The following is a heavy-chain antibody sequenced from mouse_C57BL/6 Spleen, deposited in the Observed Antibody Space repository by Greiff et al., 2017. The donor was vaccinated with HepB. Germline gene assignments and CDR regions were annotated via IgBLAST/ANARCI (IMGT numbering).Heavy chain of an antibody. CDR1: GYTFTDYY. D-gene: IGHD2-3*01. CDR2: INPNNGGT. J-gene: IGHJ2*01. V-gene: IGHV1-26*01. Sequence: EVQLQQSGPELVKPGASVKISCKASGYTFTDYYMNWVKQSHGKSLEWIGDINPNNGGTSYNQKFKGKATLTVDKSSSTAYMELRSLTSEDSAVYYCAMGYDGYYPFDYWGQGTTLTVSS. CDR3: AMGYDGYYPFDY.